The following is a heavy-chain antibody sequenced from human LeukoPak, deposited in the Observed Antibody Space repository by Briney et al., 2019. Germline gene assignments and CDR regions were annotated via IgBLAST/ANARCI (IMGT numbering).Heavy chain of an antibody. Sequence: PGGSLRLSCAASGFTVSNAWMTWVRQAPGKGLEWVGRIKNKTDGGTTDYAAPVKGRFTISRDDSKNTLYLQMNSLMTDDTAVYYCSTRVPPPPYYYNTVDVWGQWTTVTVSS. V-gene: IGHV3-15*01. CDR3: STRVPPPPYYYNTVDV. CDR2: IKNKTDGGTT. CDR1: GFTVSNAW. J-gene: IGHJ6*02. D-gene: IGHD3-3*01.